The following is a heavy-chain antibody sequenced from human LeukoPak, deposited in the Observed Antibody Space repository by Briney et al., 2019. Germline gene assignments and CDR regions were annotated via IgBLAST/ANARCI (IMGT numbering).Heavy chain of an antibody. CDR1: GGSISSGGYS. CDR3: ASQIRRVVVVVAATDGFDY. Sequence: SETLSLTCAVSGGSISSGGYSWSWIRQPPGKGLGWIGYIYHSGSTYYNPSLKSRVTISVDTSKNQYSLKLSSVTAADTAVYYCASQIRRVVVVVAATDGFDYWGQGTLVTVSS. J-gene: IGHJ4*02. CDR2: IYHSGST. V-gene: IGHV4-30-2*03. D-gene: IGHD2-15*01.